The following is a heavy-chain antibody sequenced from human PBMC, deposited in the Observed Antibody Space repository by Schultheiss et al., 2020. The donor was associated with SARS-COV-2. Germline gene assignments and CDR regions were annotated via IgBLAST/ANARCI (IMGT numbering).Heavy chain of an antibody. CDR3: ARDRPIAAPLGYYYYGMDV. CDR2: IYYSGST. CDR1: GGSISSGSYY. Sequence: SETLSLTCTVSGGSISSGSYYWSWIRQHPGKGLEWIGYIYYSGSTYYNPSLKSRVTISVDTSKKQFSLKLGSLTAADTAVYYCARDRPIAAPLGYYYYGMDVWGQGTTVTVSS. J-gene: IGHJ6*02. D-gene: IGHD6-6*01. V-gene: IGHV4-31*03.